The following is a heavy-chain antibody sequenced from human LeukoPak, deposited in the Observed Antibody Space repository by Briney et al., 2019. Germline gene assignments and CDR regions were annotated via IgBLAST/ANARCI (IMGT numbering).Heavy chain of an antibody. V-gene: IGHV3-23*01. CDR3: AKAPYFKSSFDY. CDR1: GFTFYSYA. J-gene: IGHJ4*02. D-gene: IGHD2/OR15-2a*01. CDR2: ISGDGGST. Sequence: GGSLRLSCAASGFTFYSYAMSWVRQAPGKGLEWVSAISGDGGSTYYADSVKGQFTISRDNSKNTLYLQMNSLRAEDTAVYYCAKAPYFKSSFDYWGQGTLVTVSS.